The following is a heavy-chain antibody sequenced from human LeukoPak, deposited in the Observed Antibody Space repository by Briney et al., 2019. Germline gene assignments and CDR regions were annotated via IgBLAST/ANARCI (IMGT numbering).Heavy chain of an antibody. CDR3: ARLTYYYDSSGYYTQYYFDY. J-gene: IGHJ4*02. CDR1: GFSLSTSGMC. D-gene: IGHD3-22*01. CDR2: IDWDDDK. Sequence: SGPTLVNPTQTLTLTCTFSGFSLSTSGMCVSWIRRPPGKALEWLALIDWDDDKYYSTSLKTRLTISKDTSKNQVVLTMTNMDPVDTATYYCARLTYYYDSSGYYTQYYFDYWGQGTLVTVSS. V-gene: IGHV2-70*01.